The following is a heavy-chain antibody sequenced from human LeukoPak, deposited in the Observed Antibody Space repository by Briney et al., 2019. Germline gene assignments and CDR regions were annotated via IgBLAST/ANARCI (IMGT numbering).Heavy chain of an antibody. CDR3: VSGMVEFDY. CDR2: IKQDGSER. J-gene: IGHJ4*02. V-gene: IGHV3-7*01. Sequence: GGSLRLSCAASGFTFSSYWMSWVRQAPGKGLEWVATIKQDGSERYYVDSVKGRFTISRDNAKNSLFLQMSNLRVEDTAVYYCVSGMVEFDYWGQGTLVTVSS. CDR1: GFTFSSYW. D-gene: IGHD2-15*01.